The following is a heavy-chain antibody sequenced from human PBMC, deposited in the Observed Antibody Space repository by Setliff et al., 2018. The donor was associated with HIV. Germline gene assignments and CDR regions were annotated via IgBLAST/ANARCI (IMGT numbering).Heavy chain of an antibody. CDR1: GVSISNYY. CDR3: ARHRGMIGTTWYNHYMDV. D-gene: IGHD1-7*01. CDR2: IYNSGYS. J-gene: IGHJ6*03. Sequence: TSETLSLTCEVSGVSISNYYWSWIRQPPGKGLEWIGYIYNSGYSNSKPSLKSRVTISLDTSKNHFSLRLDSLTAADTAVYYCARHRGMIGTTWYNHYMDVWGKGATVTVSS. V-gene: IGHV4-59*01.